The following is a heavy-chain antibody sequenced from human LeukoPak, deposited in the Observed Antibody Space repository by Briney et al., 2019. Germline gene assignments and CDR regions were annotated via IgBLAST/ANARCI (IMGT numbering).Heavy chain of an antibody. Sequence: AASVKVSCKASGYTFTSYGISWVRQAPGQGLEWMGWISAYNGNANYAQKLQGRVTMTTDTSTSTAYMELRSLRSDDTAVYYCARGGDIVVVVAATSLLDYWGQGTLVTVSS. J-gene: IGHJ4*02. CDR3: ARGGDIVVVVAATSLLDY. CDR1: GYTFTSYG. D-gene: IGHD2-15*01. CDR2: ISAYNGNA. V-gene: IGHV1-18*01.